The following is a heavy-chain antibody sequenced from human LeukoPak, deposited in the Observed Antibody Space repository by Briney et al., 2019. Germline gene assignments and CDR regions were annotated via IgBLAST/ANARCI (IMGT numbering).Heavy chain of an antibody. V-gene: IGHV3-21*01. J-gene: IGHJ6*03. D-gene: IGHD6-6*01. Sequence: GGSLRLSCAASGFTFSSYSMNWVRQAPGKGLEWVSSISSSSSYIYYADSVKGRFTISRDNAKNSLYLQMNSLRAEDTAVYYCARVGGLSSSSKYYYYYYMDVWGKGTTVTVSS. CDR2: ISSSSSYI. CDR3: ARVGGLSSSSKYYYYYYMDV. CDR1: GFTFSSYS.